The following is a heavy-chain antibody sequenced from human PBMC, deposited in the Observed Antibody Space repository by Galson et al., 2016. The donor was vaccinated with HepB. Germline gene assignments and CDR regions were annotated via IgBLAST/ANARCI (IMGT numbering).Heavy chain of an antibody. J-gene: IGHJ6*02. D-gene: IGHD6-13*01. Sequence: SLRLSCAASGFTFSSDRMNWVRQAPGKGLEWLSFISSGSSTIYYADSVKGRFTISRDNAKNSLYLQMNSLRDEDTAVYYCAREADYYYGMDVWGQGTTVTVSS. CDR2: ISSGSSTI. CDR1: GFTFSSDR. CDR3: AREADYYYGMDV. V-gene: IGHV3-48*02.